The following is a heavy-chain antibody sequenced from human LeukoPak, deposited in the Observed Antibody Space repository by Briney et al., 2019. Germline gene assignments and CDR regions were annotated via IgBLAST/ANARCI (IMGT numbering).Heavy chain of an antibody. J-gene: IGHJ4*02. CDR2: ISPDATNS. CDR1: GFTFSVYY. CDR3: ATGYRSAYSWDS. Sequence: HPGGSLRLSCAASGFTFSVYYMFWVRQAPGKGLVWVSNISPDATNSKYADFVEGRFTISRDNAKNTLYLQLNSLRVEDAAVYYCATGYRSAYSWDSWGQGTLVTVSS. D-gene: IGHD5-12*01. V-gene: IGHV3-74*03.